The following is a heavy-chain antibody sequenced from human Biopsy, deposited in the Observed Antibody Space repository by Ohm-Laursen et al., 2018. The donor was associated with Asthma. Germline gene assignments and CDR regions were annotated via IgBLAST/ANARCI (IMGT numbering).Heavy chain of an antibody. CDR2: ISYDGSNK. CDR3: ARDMNRDGWYWFDP. J-gene: IGHJ5*02. D-gene: IGHD5-24*01. V-gene: IGHV3-30*19. Sequence: SLRLSCTASGFTFSSYGMYWVRQAPGKGLEWVAVISYDGSNKYYADSVKGRFTISRDNSKNTLYLQMNSLRGDDTAVYYCARDMNRDGWYWFDPWGQGTLVTVSS. CDR1: GFTFSSYG.